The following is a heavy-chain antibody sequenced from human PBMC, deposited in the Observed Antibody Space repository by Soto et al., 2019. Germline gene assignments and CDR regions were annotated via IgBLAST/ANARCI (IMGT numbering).Heavy chain of an antibody. D-gene: IGHD3-22*01. CDR3: ARADSREFDY. CDR1: RGSLRDYY. V-gene: IGHV4-34*01. Sequence: SETLSLTCAVYRGSLRDYYWSWARQPPGKGLEWIGEINHSGTTNYNPSLKSRVTISIDTSKRQFSLKLSSVTAADTAVYYCARADSREFDYWGEGTLVTVSS. J-gene: IGHJ4*02. CDR2: INHSGTT.